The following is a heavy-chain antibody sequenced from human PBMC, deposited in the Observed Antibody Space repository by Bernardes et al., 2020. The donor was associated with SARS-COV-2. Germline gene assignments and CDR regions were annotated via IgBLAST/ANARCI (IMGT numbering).Heavy chain of an antibody. CDR2: INHSGST. J-gene: IGHJ4*02. CDR1: GGSFSGYY. D-gene: IGHD6-19*01. CDR3: ARRYSTGWWAFDS. Sequence: SETLSLTCAVYGGSFSGYYWSWLRQFPGKGLEWIGEINHSGSTNYNPSLKSRFTISVDSSKNQFSLKVTSMTAADTAVFYCARRYSTGWWAFDSWGQGTRVIVSS. V-gene: IGHV4-34*01.